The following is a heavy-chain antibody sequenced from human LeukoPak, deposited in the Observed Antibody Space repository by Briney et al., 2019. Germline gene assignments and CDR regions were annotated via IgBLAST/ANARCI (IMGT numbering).Heavy chain of an antibody. CDR1: GFTFSSYW. D-gene: IGHD2-2*01. Sequence: GGSLRLSCAASGFTFSSYWMSWVRQAPGKGLEWVANIKQDGSEKYYVDSVKGRSTISRDNAKNSLYLQMNSLRAEDTAVYYCARSLGYCSSTSCYPPTYWGQGTLVTVSS. CDR2: IKQDGSEK. CDR3: ARSLGYCSSTSCYPPTY. J-gene: IGHJ4*02. V-gene: IGHV3-7*01.